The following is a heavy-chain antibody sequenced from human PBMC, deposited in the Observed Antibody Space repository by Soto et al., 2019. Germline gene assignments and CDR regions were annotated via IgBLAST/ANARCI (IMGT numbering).Heavy chain of an antibody. CDR2: IYWDDDK. CDR1: GFSLSTSGVG. V-gene: IGHV2-5*02. J-gene: IGHJ4*02. CDR3: AHRLRWQDYFDY. D-gene: IGHD4-17*01. Sequence: SGPTLVNPTQNLTLTCTFSGFSLSTSGVGVGWIRQPPGKALEWLALIYWDDDKRYSPSLKSRLTITKDTSKNQVVLTMTNMDPVDTATYYFAHRLRWQDYFDYWGQGTLVTVSS.